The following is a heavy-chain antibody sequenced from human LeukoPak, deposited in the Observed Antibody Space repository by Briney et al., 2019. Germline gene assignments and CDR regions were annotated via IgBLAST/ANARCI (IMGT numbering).Heavy chain of an antibody. CDR1: RFTFSDHF. CDR3: VRVGTAPGSDYLDY. V-gene: IGHV3-72*01. D-gene: IGHD3-10*01. Sequence: GGSLSLSCAVSRFTFSDHFLDWVRQAPGKGLEWVGRSRSKAKSYTAEYAASVKGRFTISRDDSTNSLYLQMNSLKIEDTAIYYCVRVGTAPGSDYLDYWGQGTLVTVSS. CDR2: SRSKAKSYTA. J-gene: IGHJ4*02.